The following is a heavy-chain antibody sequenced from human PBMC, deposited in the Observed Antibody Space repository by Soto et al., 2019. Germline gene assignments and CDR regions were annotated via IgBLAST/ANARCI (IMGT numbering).Heavy chain of an antibody. CDR3: ARDRADDYTGYYGMDV. CDR1: GGSISSGDYY. Sequence: PSETLSLTCTVSGGSISSGDYYWIWIRQPPGKGLEWIGYIYYSGSTYYNPSLKSRVTISVDTSKNQFSLKLSSVTAADTAVYYCARDRADDYTGYYGMDVWGQGTTVTVSS. V-gene: IGHV4-30-4*01. CDR2: IYYSGST. D-gene: IGHD4-4*01. J-gene: IGHJ6*02.